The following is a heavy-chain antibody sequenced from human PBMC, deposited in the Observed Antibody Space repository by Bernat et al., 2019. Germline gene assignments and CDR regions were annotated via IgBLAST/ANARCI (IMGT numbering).Heavy chain of an antibody. Sequence: QLQLQESGPGLVRPSETLSLTCTVSGDSISTSSYHWGWIRQPPGKGLEWIGTIFYRGSTNYNPSLKSRVTISVDTSKNQFSLQLSSVTATDTAVYYCARVIGIAAAGTYYGMDVWGQGTTVTVSS. CDR3: ARVIGIAAAGTYYGMDV. J-gene: IGHJ6*02. CDR2: IFYRGST. V-gene: IGHV4-39*01. CDR1: GDSISTSSYH. D-gene: IGHD6-13*01.